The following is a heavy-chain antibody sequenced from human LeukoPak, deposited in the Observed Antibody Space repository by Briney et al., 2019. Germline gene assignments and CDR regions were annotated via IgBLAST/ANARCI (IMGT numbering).Heavy chain of an antibody. V-gene: IGHV1-2*06. D-gene: IGHD1-26*01. Sequence: ASVKVSCKASGYTFTGYYMHWVRQAPGQGLEWMGRINPNSGGTNYSQKFQGRVTLTRDTSISTAYMELSRLRSDDTAVFYCARVSSRAKGWDFDYWGQGTLVTVSS. CDR1: GYTFTGYY. CDR3: ARVSSRAKGWDFDY. J-gene: IGHJ4*02. CDR2: INPNSGGT.